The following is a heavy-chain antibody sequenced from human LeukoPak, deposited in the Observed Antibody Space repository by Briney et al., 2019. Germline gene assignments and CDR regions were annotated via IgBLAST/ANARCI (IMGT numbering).Heavy chain of an antibody. CDR1: GFTSSSYA. J-gene: IGHJ4*02. Sequence: GGSLRLSCAASGFTSSSYAMNWVRQAPGKGLECVSVISGSGGSTYYADSVKGRFTISRDNSKNTLYLQMNSLRVEDTAVYYCAKDRCSGTSCQFDYWGQGTLVTVSS. CDR3: AKDRCSGTSCQFDY. CDR2: ISGSGGST. D-gene: IGHD2-2*01. V-gene: IGHV3-23*01.